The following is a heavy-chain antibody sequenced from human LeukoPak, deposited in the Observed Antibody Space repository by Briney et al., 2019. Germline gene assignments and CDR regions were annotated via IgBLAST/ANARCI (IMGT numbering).Heavy chain of an antibody. CDR1: GGSFSGYY. V-gene: IGHV4-34*01. J-gene: IGHJ3*02. CDR2: INHSGST. CDR3: ARGGLDYYDSSGFYRRNDAFDI. Sequence: PSETLSLTCAVYGGSFSGYYWSWIRQPPGKGLEWIGEINHSGSTNYNPSLKSRVTISVDTSKNQFSLKLSSVTAADTAVYYCARGGLDYYDSSGFYRRNDAFDIWGQGTRVTVSS. D-gene: IGHD3-22*01.